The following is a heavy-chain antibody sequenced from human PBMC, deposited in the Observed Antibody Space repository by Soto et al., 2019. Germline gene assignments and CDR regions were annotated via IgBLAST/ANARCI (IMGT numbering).Heavy chain of an antibody. CDR2: ISAYNGNT. V-gene: IGHV1-18*01. CDR1: GYTFTSYG. J-gene: IGHJ5*02. D-gene: IGHD3-10*01. CDR3: ARGAYYSGTGTEVIMFDP. Sequence: QVQLVQSGAEVKKPGASVKVSCKASGYTFTSYGISWVRQAPGQGLEWMGWISAYNGNTNYAQKXQSRPTLTTAPXTXTXXMELRSLRSDDTAVYYCARGAYYSGTGTEVIMFDPWGQGTLVTVSA.